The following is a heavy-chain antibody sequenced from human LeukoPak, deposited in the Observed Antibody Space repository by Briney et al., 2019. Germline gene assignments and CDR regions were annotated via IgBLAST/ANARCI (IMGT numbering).Heavy chain of an antibody. J-gene: IGHJ4*02. Sequence: GGSLRLSCAASGFAFDSYWMSWVRQAPGKGLEWVANIERDGSTKYYLDSLRGRFTISRDNAKNSLYLQGDSLRVEDTAVYYCARDGGYCEGITCAGDQGGQGTLVVVS. CDR1: GFAFDSYW. CDR3: ARDGGYCEGITCAGDQ. V-gene: IGHV3-7*03. CDR2: IERDGSTK. D-gene: IGHD2-15*01.